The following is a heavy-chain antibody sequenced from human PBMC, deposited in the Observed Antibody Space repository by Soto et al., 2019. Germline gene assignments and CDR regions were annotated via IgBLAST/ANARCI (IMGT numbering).Heavy chain of an antibody. Sequence: QVELVQSGVEVKKPGSSLKVSCKASGGTFTNYAFNWVRQAPGQGLAWMGGIIPFYDKANHAEKFLGRVTITADKSTTTAYMELSSLTSDDTAVYFCARGYRELYYYAMDVWGRGTPVIVSS. CDR2: IIPFYDKA. CDR3: ARGYRELYYYAMDV. D-gene: IGHD3-10*01. V-gene: IGHV1-69*06. CDR1: GGTFTNYA. J-gene: IGHJ6*02.